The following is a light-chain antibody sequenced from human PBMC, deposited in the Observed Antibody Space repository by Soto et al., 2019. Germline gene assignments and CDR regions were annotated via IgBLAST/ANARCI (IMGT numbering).Light chain of an antibody. CDR3: CSYACCSTYG. Sequence: QSALTQPASVSGSPGQSITISCTGTSSDVGSYNLVSWYQQHPGKAPKVMIYEVSKRPSGVPNRFSGSKSGNTASLKISGLQAEDEADYYCCSYACCSTYGFGTVTKLTVL. CDR2: EVS. V-gene: IGLV2-23*02. J-gene: IGLJ1*01. CDR1: SSDVGSYNL.